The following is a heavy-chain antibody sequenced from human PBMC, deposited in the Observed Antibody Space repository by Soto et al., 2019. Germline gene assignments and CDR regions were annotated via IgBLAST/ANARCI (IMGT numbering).Heavy chain of an antibody. CDR1: GFSLRTSGVG. D-gene: IGHD3-9*01. CDR2: IYWDDDK. CDR3: AHNVRYCDWLSTFDY. J-gene: IGHJ4*02. V-gene: IGHV2-5*02. Sequence: QITLKESGPTLVKPTQTLTLTCTFSGFSLRTSGVGVGWIRQPPGKALEWLALIYWDDDKRYSPSLKSMLTITKDTAKNQVVLTMTNMDPVDTATYYCAHNVRYCDWLSTFDYWGQGTLVTVSS.